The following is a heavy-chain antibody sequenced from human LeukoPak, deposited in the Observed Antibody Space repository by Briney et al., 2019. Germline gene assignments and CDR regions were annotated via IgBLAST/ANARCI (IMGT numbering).Heavy chain of an antibody. D-gene: IGHD1-26*01. V-gene: IGHV3-53*01. J-gene: IGHJ4*02. CDR2: IYSGANT. Sequence: GGSLSLSCAASGLTVSSNYMSWVRQAPGKGLEWVSLIYSGANTYYADSVKGRFTVSRDNSKNTLYLQMNSLRAEDTAVYYCARYPWGVGGTHWGQGTLVTVSS. CDR3: ARYPWGVGGTH. CDR1: GLTVSSNY.